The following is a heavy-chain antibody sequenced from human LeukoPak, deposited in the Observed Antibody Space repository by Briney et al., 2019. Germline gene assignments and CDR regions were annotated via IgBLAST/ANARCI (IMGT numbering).Heavy chain of an antibody. Sequence: ASVKVSCKVSGYTVTELSMHWVRQSPGKGLEWMGGFHPEDGETIYAQKFQGRVTMTEDTSTDTAYMELSSLKASDTAMYYCARRYYDSSGYYFDYWGQGTLVTVSS. D-gene: IGHD3-22*01. CDR1: GYTVTELS. CDR2: FHPEDGET. V-gene: IGHV1-24*01. J-gene: IGHJ4*02. CDR3: ARRYYDSSGYYFDY.